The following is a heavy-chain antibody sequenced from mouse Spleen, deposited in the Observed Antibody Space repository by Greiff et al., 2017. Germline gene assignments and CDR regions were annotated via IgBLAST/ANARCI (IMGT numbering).Heavy chain of an antibody. D-gene: IGHD1-2*01. CDR3: AKDSGYVVYAMDY. J-gene: IGHJ4*01. Sequence: VQESGPELVKPGASVKISCKASGYSFTDYNMNWVKQSNGKSLEWIGVINPNYGTTSYNQKFKGKATLTVDQSSSTAYMQLNSLTSEDSAVYYCAKDSGYVVYAMDYWGQGTSVTVSS. CDR2: INPNYGTT. CDR1: GYSFTDYN. V-gene: IGHV1-39*01.